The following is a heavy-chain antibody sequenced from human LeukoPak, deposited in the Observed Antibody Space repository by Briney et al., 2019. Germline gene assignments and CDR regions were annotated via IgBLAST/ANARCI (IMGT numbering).Heavy chain of an antibody. CDR3: ARDRLPIAAAGTEGFDY. V-gene: IGHV3-21*01. Sequence: GGSLRLSCVASGFTFSSYSMNWVRQAPGKGLEWVSSISSSSSYIYYADSVKGRFTISRDNAKNSLYLQMNSLRAEDTAVYYCARDRLPIAAAGTEGFDYWGQGTLVTVSS. CDR1: GFTFSSYS. J-gene: IGHJ4*02. CDR2: ISSSSSYI. D-gene: IGHD6-13*01.